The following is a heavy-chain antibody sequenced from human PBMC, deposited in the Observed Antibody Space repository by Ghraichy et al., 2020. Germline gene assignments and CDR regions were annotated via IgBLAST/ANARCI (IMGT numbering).Heavy chain of an antibody. D-gene: IGHD6-19*01. CDR1: GYDFPNYW. V-gene: IGHV5-10-1*01. J-gene: IGHJ4*01. CDR2: IDPSASYT. CDR3: VSHHSGGWYSFDY. Sequence: GESLNISCQGSGYDFPNYWISWVRQMSGKGLEWMGRIDPSASYTDYSPSLKGHVSISVDNSINTAYLEWTSLKASDTAMYFCVSHHSGGWYSFDYWGQGTLVSVSS.